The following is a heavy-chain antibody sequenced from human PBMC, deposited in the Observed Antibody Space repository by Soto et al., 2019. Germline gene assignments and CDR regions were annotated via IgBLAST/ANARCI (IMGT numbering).Heavy chain of an antibody. V-gene: IGHV3-23*01. J-gene: IGHJ4*02. D-gene: IGHD2-2*02. Sequence: GGSLRLSCAASGFTFSSYAMSWVRQAPGKGLEWVSTISNIGGSTYYADSVKGRFTISRDNSKNTLYLQMNSLRAEDTAVYYCAKEMGYCSSTTCYKAVDYWGQGTRVTVSS. CDR1: GFTFSSYA. CDR2: ISNIGGST. CDR3: AKEMGYCSSTTCYKAVDY.